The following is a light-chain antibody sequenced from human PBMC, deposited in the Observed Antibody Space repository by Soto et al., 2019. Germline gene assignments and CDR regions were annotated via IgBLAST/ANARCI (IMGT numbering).Light chain of an antibody. CDR3: QSYDSSLSAVV. V-gene: IGLV1-40*01. CDR1: SSNIGAGYD. J-gene: IGLJ2*01. CDR2: GNS. Sequence: QSVLTQPPSVSGAPGQRATISCTGSSSNIGAGYDVKWYQQLPGTAPKLLIHGNSNRPSGVPDRFSGSKSGTSASLAITGLQAEDEADYYCQSYDSSLSAVVFGGGTKLTVL.